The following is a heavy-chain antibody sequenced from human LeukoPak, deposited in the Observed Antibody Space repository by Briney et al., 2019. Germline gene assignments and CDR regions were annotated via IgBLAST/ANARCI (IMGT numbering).Heavy chain of an antibody. V-gene: IGHV3-7*01. Sequence: GGSLRLSCAASGFTFSLYWMNWVRQAPGKGLEWVAHIKQDGSEKNYVDSVKGRFTISRDNAKNSLILEMDGLRVEDTAVYYCARDKMTGDSYFDYWGQGTLVTVSS. CDR3: ARDKMTGDSYFDY. CDR1: GFTFSLYW. CDR2: IKQDGSEK. J-gene: IGHJ4*02. D-gene: IGHD7-27*01.